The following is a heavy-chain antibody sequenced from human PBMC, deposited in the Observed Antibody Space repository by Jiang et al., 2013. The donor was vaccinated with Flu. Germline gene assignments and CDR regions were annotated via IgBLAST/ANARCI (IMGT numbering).Heavy chain of an antibody. CDR1: GDSVSSKSAA. J-gene: IGHJ4*02. CDR3: ARVHYDSSGYSYYFDY. V-gene: IGHV6-1*01. CDR2: TYYRSKWYN. Sequence: QTLSLTCAISGDSVSSKSAAWNWVRQSPSRGLEWLGRTYYRSKWYNDYAISVKSRITINPDTSKNQFSLQLNSVTPEDTAVYYCARVHYDSSGYSYYFDYWGQGTLVTVSS. D-gene: IGHD3-22*01.